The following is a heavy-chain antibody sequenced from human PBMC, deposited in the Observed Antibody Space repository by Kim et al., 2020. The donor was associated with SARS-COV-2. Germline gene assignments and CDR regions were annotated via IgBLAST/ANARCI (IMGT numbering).Heavy chain of an antibody. Sequence: SKTLSLTCSVSGISISSYYWSLIRQPPGKGLEWIGYIYYTGSANYNPSLRSRVTISVDTSKNQFSLKLSSVTAADTAVYYCAGTARGANFDYWGRGALVTVSS. D-gene: IGHD1-26*01. V-gene: IGHV4-59*08. CDR2: IYYTGSA. CDR1: GISISSYY. CDR3: AGTARGANFDY. J-gene: IGHJ4*02.